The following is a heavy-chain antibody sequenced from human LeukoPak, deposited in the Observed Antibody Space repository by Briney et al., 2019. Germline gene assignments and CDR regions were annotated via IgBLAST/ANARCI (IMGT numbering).Heavy chain of an antibody. J-gene: IGHJ5*02. D-gene: IGHD2-2*01. CDR1: GFTFGDYA. Sequence: GGSLRLSCTASGFTFGDYAMSWVRQAPGKGLEWVGFIRSKAYGGTTEYAASVKGRFTISRDDSTSIAYLQMNSLKTEDTAVYYCTRDQEGYCSSTSCYTNWFDPWGQGTLVTVSS. CDR3: TRDQEGYCSSTSCYTNWFDP. CDR2: IRSKAYGGTT. V-gene: IGHV3-49*04.